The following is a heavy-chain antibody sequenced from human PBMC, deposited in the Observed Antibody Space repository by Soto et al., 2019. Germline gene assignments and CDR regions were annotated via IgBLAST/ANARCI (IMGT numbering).Heavy chain of an antibody. V-gene: IGHV3-72*01. Sequence: EVQLVESGGGLVQPGGSLRLSCAASGFTFSDHYMDWVRQAPGKGLEWVGRSRDKAHSHTTEYAASVKGRFTISRDDSENSLYLQMNSPKTEDTAVYYCARGVVSTGYFDYWGQGTLVTVSS. CDR2: SRDKAHSHTT. CDR1: GFTFSDHY. D-gene: IGHD5-12*01. J-gene: IGHJ4*02. CDR3: ARGVVSTGYFDY.